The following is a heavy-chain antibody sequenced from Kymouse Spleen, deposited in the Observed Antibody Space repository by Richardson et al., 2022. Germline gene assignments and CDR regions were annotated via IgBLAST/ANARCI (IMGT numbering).Heavy chain of an antibody. D-gene: IGHD5-12*01. J-gene: IGHJ6*02. CDR3: ARGCSGYDYYYYYGMDV. CDR1: GGSFSGYY. CDR2: INHSGST. Sequence: QVQLQQWGAGLLKPSETLSLTCAVYGGSFSGYYWSWIRQPPGKGLEWIGEINHSGSTNYNPSLKSRVTISVDTSKNQFSLKLSSVTAADTAVYYCARGCSGYDYYYYYGMDVWGQGTTVTVSS. V-gene: IGHV4-34*01.